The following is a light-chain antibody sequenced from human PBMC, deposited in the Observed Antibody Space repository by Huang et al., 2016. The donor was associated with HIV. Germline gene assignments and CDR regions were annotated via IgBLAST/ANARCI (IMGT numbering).Light chain of an antibody. CDR2: GAS. J-gene: IGKJ3*01. CDR3: QQRSDWPIFT. CDR1: QSVSTY. Sequence: EIVLTQSPATLSLSPGERATLSCRASQSVSTYLAWYQQKPGQSPRLLSYGASNRATGIPARFSGSGSGTDFTLTISSLEPEDFAVYYCQQRSDWPIFTFGPGTTVDVK. V-gene: IGKV3-11*01.